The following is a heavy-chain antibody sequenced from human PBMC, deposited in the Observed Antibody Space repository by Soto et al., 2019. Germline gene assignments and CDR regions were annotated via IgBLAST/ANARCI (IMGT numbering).Heavy chain of an antibody. CDR3: ARESEDLTSNFDY. Sequence: GGSLRLSCAASGFSFSTYNMNWVRQAPGKGLEWVSSIDASSTHIYYADSVKGRFTISRDNGKSSLYLQMDSLRAEGTAVYYCARESEDLTSNFDYWGQGTLVTVSS. J-gene: IGHJ4*02. CDR2: IDASSTHI. V-gene: IGHV3-21*01. CDR1: GFSFSTYN.